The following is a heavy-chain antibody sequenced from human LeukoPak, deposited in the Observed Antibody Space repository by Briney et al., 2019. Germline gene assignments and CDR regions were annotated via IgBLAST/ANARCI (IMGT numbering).Heavy chain of an antibody. V-gene: IGHV4-39*01. CDR3: ARHPIAVDRTVWFDP. J-gene: IGHJ5*02. Sequence: SETLSLTCTVSGGSISSGSYYWGWIRQPPGKGLEWIGSIYYSGSTYYNPSLKSRVTISVDTSKNQFSLKLSSVTAADTAVYYCARHPIAVDRTVWFDPWGQGTLVTVSS. CDR2: IYYSGST. CDR1: GGSISSGSYY. D-gene: IGHD6-19*01.